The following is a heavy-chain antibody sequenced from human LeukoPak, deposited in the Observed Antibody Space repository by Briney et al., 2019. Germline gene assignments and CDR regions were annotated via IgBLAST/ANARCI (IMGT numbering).Heavy chain of an antibody. Sequence: GGSLRLSCAASGFTFSSYSMNWVRQAPGKGLKWVSSISSSSSYIYYADSVKGRFTISRDNAKNSLYLQMNSLRAEDTAVYYCARLTGTKGMDVWGQGTTVTVSS. J-gene: IGHJ6*02. V-gene: IGHV3-21*01. CDR2: ISSSSSYI. CDR3: ARLTGTKGMDV. CDR1: GFTFSSYS. D-gene: IGHD1-7*01.